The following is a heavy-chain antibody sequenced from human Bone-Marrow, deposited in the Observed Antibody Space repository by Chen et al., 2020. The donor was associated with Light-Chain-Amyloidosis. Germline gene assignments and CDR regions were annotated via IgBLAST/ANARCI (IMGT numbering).Heavy chain of an antibody. CDR2: ISGSGGST. CDR1: GFTFSSYA. Sequence: EVQLLESGGGLVQPGGSLRLSCAASGFTFSSYAMSWVRQAPGKGLEWVSGISGSGGSTYYADSVKGRFTISRDNSKNTLYLQMNSLRAEDTAVYYCAKFKVDFWSGFPPHFDYWGQGTLVTVSS. CDR3: AKFKVDFWSGFPPHFDY. D-gene: IGHD3-3*01. V-gene: IGHV3-23*01. J-gene: IGHJ4*02.